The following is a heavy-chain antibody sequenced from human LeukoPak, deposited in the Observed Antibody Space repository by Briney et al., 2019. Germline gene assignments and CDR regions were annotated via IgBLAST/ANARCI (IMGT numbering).Heavy chain of an antibody. CDR2: ISWNSGSI. CDR3: ARVSILIVPYYAFDI. CDR1: GFTFDDYA. Sequence: PGRSLRLSCAASGFTFDDYAMHWVRQAPGKGLEWVSGISWNSGSIGYADSVKGRFTISRDNAKNSLYLQMNSLRAEDTAVYYCARVSILIVPYYAFDIWGQGTMVTVSS. V-gene: IGHV3-9*01. J-gene: IGHJ3*02. D-gene: IGHD2/OR15-2a*01.